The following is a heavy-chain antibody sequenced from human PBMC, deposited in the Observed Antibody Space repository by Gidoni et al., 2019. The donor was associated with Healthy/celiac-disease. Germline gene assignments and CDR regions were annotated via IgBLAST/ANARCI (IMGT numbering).Heavy chain of an antibody. Sequence: QVQLQESGPGLVKPSQTLSLTCTVSGGSISSGSYYWSWIRQPAGKGLEWIGRIYTSGSTNYNPSLKSRVTISVDTSKNQFSLKLSSVTAADTAVYYCARDADSSGYYPLFDYWGQGTLVTVSS. CDR2: IYTSGST. CDR1: GGSISSGSYY. J-gene: IGHJ4*02. D-gene: IGHD3-22*01. CDR3: ARDADSSGYYPLFDY. V-gene: IGHV4-61*02.